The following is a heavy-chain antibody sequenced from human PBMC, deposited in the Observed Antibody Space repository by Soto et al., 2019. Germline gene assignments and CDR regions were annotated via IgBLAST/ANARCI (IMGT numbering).Heavy chain of an antibody. CDR1: GFTFSSYA. CDR2: ISGSGGST. Sequence: GGSLRLSCAASGFTFSSYAMSRVRQAPGKGLEWVSAISGSGGSTYYADSVKGRFTISRDNSKNTLYLQMNSLRAEDTAVYYCARNPVGPEGVTYYFDYWGQGTLVTVSS. CDR3: ARNPVGPEGVTYYFDY. V-gene: IGHV3-23*01. J-gene: IGHJ4*02. D-gene: IGHD2-21*02.